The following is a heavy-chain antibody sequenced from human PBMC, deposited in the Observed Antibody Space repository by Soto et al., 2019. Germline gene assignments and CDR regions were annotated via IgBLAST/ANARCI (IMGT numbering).Heavy chain of an antibody. CDR1: GFTFSSYG. CDR3: ARDDFWSGYSVYYYYMDV. J-gene: IGHJ6*03. Sequence: PGGSLRLSCAASGFTFSSYGMHWVRQAPGKGLEWVAVISYDGSNKYYADSVKGRFTISRDNSKNTLYLQMNSLRAEDTAVYYCARDDFWSGYSVYYYYMDVWGKGTTVTVSS. V-gene: IGHV3-30*03. D-gene: IGHD3-3*01. CDR2: ISYDGSNK.